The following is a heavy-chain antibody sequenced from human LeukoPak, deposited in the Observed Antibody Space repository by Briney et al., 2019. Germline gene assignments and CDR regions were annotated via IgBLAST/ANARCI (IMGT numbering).Heavy chain of an antibody. J-gene: IGHJ4*02. Sequence: SETLSLTCTVSGYSISSGYYWGWIRQPPGKGLEWIGSIYYSGSTYYNPSLKSRVTISVDTSKNQFSLKLSSVTAADTAVYYCARDQAYYDSSGYSPFFDYWGQGTLVTVSS. CDR1: GYSISSGYY. CDR2: IYYSGST. D-gene: IGHD3-22*01. CDR3: ARDQAYYDSSGYSPFFDY. V-gene: IGHV4-38-2*02.